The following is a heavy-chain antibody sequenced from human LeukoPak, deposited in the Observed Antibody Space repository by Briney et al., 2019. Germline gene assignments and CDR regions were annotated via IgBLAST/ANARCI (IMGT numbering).Heavy chain of an antibody. CDR3: AATSVYYDFWSGYSGHYYYMDV. V-gene: IGHV1-58*02. D-gene: IGHD3-3*01. CDR1: GFTFTSSA. CDR2: IVVGSGNT. J-gene: IGHJ6*03. Sequence: ASVKVSCKASGFTFTSSAMQWVRQARGQRLEWIGWIVVGSGNTNYAQKFQERVTITRDMSTSTAYMELSSLRSEDTAVCYCAATSVYYDFWSGYSGHYYYMDVWGKGTTVTVSS.